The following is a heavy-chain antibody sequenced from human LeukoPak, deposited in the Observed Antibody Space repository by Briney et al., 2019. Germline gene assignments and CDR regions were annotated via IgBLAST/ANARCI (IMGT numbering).Heavy chain of an antibody. J-gene: IGHJ3*02. CDR2: ISGSGGSI. CDR1: GFTFSSYA. CDR3: AKDLYLGRGDAFDI. V-gene: IGHV3-23*01. D-gene: IGHD1-26*01. Sequence: PGGSLRLSCAASGFTFSSYAMSWVRQAPGKGLEWVSAISGSGGSIYYADSVKGRFTISRDNSENTLYLQMNSLRVEDTAVYYCAKDLYLGRGDAFDIWGQGTMVTVSS.